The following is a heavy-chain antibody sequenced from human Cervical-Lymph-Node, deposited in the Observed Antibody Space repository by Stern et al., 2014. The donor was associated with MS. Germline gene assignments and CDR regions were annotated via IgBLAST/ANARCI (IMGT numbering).Heavy chain of an antibody. CDR2: IYYRGTN. Sequence: QVQLQESGPGLVKPSQTLSLTCTGSGGSISSDNYYWTWIRQQPGKGLEWIGHIYYRGTNYYNPSLKSRVSITVDTSQNLFSLRLSSVTAADTAVYYCARDHFTTSLDVWGHGTTVTVS. V-gene: IGHV4-31*03. CDR1: GGSISSDNYY. D-gene: IGHD3-22*01. J-gene: IGHJ6*02. CDR3: ARDHFTTSLDV.